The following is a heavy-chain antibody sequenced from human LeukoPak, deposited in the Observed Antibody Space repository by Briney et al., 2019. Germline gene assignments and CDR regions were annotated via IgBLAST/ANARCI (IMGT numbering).Heavy chain of an antibody. CDR3: ASPYYYDFWSGYHAFDI. Sequence: SETLSLTCTVSGGSISSSSYYWGWIRQPPGKGLEWIGSIYYSGSTYYNPSLKRRVTISVDTSKNQFSLKLSSVTAADTAVYYCASPYYYDFWSGYHAFDIWGQGTMVTVSS. CDR1: GGSISSSSYY. CDR2: IYYSGST. V-gene: IGHV4-39*01. D-gene: IGHD3-3*01. J-gene: IGHJ3*02.